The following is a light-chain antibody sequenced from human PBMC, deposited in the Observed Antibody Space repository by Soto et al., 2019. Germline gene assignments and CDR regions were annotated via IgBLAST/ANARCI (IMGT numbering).Light chain of an antibody. CDR3: EQYGSSRT. CDR2: GAS. CDR1: QSVSSSY. Sequence: EIVLTQSPGTLSLSPGERATLSCRASQSVSSSYLAWYQQKPGQAPRLLIYGASSRATGIPDRFSGSGSGTDFTLTSSRLEPEDFEVYYCEQYGSSRTFGQGTKVEIK. V-gene: IGKV3-20*01. J-gene: IGKJ1*01.